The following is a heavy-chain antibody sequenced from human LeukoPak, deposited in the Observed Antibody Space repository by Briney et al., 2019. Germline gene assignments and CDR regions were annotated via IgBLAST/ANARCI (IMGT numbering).Heavy chain of an antibody. CDR2: VYYSGST. J-gene: IGHJ6*03. V-gene: IGHV4-59*01. CDR1: GGSITNFY. CDR3: ARVGLISYYYYYMDV. D-gene: IGHD3/OR15-3a*01. Sequence: SETLSLTCTVSGGSITNFYWSWIRQPPGKGLEWIGYVYYSGSTNYNPSLKSRVTISVDTSKNQFSLKLSSVTAADTAVYYCARVGLISYYYYYMDVWGKGTTVTVSS.